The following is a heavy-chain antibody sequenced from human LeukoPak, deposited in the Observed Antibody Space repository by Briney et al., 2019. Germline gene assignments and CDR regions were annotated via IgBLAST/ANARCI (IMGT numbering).Heavy chain of an antibody. CDR2: INPNSGGT. Sequence: ASVKLSCKASGYTFTRYYMHWVRQAPGQGLEWMGWINPNSGGTNYAQKFQGRVTMTRDTSISTAYMELSRLRSDDTAVYYCARENSGSYADYWGQGTLVTVSS. CDR1: GYTFTRYY. J-gene: IGHJ4*02. CDR3: ARENSGSYADY. V-gene: IGHV1-2*02. D-gene: IGHD1-26*01.